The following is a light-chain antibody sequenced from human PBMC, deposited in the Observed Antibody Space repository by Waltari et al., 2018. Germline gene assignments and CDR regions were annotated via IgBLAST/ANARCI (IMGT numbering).Light chain of an antibody. CDR3: AAWDDSLSGVV. J-gene: IGLJ2*01. Sequence: QSVLTQPPSASGTPGQRVTIPCSGSTSNIGRNYVYWYQPLPGTAPKLLIYKNNQRPSGVPDRFSGSKSGTSASLAISGLRSEDEADYSCAAWDDSLSGVVFGGGTKLTVL. CDR2: KNN. V-gene: IGLV1-47*01. CDR1: TSNIGRNY.